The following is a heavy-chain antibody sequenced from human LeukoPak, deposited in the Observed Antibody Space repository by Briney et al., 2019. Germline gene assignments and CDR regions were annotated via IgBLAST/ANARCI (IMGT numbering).Heavy chain of an antibody. J-gene: IGHJ4*02. CDR1: GFSFSSCP. D-gene: IGHD3-3*01. V-gene: IGHV3-48*01. Sequence: GGSLRLSCAASGFSFSSCPMNWVRQAPGKGLEWVSYIHHSSSNIYYADSVKGRFTSSRDNAKNSLYLQMNSLRAEDTAVYHCVRDFWVFGRALTEDYWGQGTLVTVSS. CDR2: IHHSSSNI. CDR3: VRDFWVFGRALTEDY.